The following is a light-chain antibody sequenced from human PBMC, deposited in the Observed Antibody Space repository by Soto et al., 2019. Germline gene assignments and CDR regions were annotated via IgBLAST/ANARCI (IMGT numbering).Light chain of an antibody. V-gene: IGKV3D-15*01. Sequence: EIVMTQSPATLSVSPGERATLSCRASQSVNSNYLACYQQKPGHAPRLLIYGISKRATDIPDRFSGSGSGTEFTLTISSLQPEDFATYYCQQHGQWTITFAQGTRLE. CDR3: QQHGQWTIT. CDR1: QSVNSN. CDR2: GIS. J-gene: IGKJ5*01.